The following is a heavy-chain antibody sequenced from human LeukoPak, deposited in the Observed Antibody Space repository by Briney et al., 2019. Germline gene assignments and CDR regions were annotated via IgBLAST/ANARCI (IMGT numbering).Heavy chain of an antibody. CDR1: GYTFTSYG. V-gene: IGHV1-2*02. D-gene: IGHD6-13*01. CDR3: ARDYQYSSSWYSDY. J-gene: IGHJ4*02. Sequence: ASVKVSCKASGYTFTSYGISWVRQAPGQGLEWMGWINPNSGGTNYAQKFQGRVTMTRDTSISTAYMELSRLRSDDTAVYYCARDYQYSSSWYSDYWGQGTLVTVSS. CDR2: INPNSGGT.